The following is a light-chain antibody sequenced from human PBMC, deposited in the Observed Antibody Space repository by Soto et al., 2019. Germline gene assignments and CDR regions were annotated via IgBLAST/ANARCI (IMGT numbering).Light chain of an antibody. CDR1: QSVSSN. CDR2: GAS. CDR3: QQYGSF. J-gene: IGKJ5*01. V-gene: IGKV3-15*01. Sequence: EIVMTQSPATLSVSPGDRATLSCRASQSVSSNLAWYQQKPGQAPRLLIYGASTRATGIPARFSGSGSGTDFTLTISRLEPEDFAVYYCQQYGSFFGQGTRLEIK.